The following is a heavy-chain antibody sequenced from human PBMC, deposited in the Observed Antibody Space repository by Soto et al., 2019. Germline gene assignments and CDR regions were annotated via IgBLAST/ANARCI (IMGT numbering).Heavy chain of an antibody. CDR1: GYTFTGYY. CDR2: INPNSGGT. D-gene: IGHD3-3*01. V-gene: IGHV1-2*04. CDR3: ARDSYDFWSGYLGY. J-gene: IGHJ4*02. Sequence: ASVKVSCKASGYTFTGYYMHWVRQAPGQGLEWMGWINPNSGGTNYAQKFQGWVTMTRDTSISTAYMELSRLRSDDTAVYYCARDSYDFWSGYLGYWGQGTLVTVSS.